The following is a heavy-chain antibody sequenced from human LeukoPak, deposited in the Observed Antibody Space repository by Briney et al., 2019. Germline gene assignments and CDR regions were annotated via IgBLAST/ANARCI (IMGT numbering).Heavy chain of an antibody. CDR1: GYTFTSYG. CDR2: ISAYNGNT. Sequence: ASVKVSCKASGYTFTSYGISWVRQAPGQGLEWMGWISAYNGNTNYAQKLQGRVTMTTDTSTSTAYMELRSLRSDDTAVYYCARDTKYDYVWGSYRPEEGYFDYWGQGTLVTVSS. V-gene: IGHV1-18*04. J-gene: IGHJ4*02. CDR3: ARDTKYDYVWGSYRPEEGYFDY. D-gene: IGHD3-16*02.